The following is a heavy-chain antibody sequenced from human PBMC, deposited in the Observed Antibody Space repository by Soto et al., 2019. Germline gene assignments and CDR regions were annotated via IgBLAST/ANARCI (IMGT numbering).Heavy chain of an antibody. D-gene: IGHD2-2*01. CDR2: IYYSGST. CDR3: ARAKHQLLSQYYYGMDV. V-gene: IGHV4-30-4*01. CDR1: GGSISSGDYY. J-gene: IGHJ6*02. Sequence: QVQLQESGPGLVKPSQTLSLTCTVSGGSISSGDYYWSWILQPPGKGLEWIGYIYYSGSTYYNPSLKSRVTISVDTSKKQFSLKLSSVTAADTAVYYCARAKHQLLSQYYYGMDVWGQGTTVTVSS.